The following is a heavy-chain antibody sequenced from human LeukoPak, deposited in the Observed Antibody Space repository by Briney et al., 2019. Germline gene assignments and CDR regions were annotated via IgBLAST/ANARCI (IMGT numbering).Heavy chain of an antibody. CDR3: ALLGGYSGYDF. J-gene: IGHJ4*02. D-gene: IGHD5-18*01. CDR2: ISTNINYI. CDR1: GFTFSRYS. V-gene: IGHV3-21*01. Sequence: GGSLRLSCAASGFTFSRYSMNWIRQAPGKGLEWVSSISTNINYIYYADSVKGRFTTSRDNAKNSLYLQMNSLRAEDTAVYYCALLGGYSGYDFWGQGTLVTVSS.